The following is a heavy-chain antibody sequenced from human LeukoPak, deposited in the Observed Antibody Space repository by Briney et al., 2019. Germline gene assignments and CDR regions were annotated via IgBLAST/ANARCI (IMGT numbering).Heavy chain of an antibody. CDR3: ARMSYGMDL. CDR1: GFTFSSYE. J-gene: IGHJ6*02. CDR2: ISSSGSTI. Sequence: GGALRLSCAASGFTFSSYEMNWVRQAPGKGLEGVSYISSSGSTIYYADSVKGRFTISRDNAKNSLYLQINSLRAEDTAVYYCARMSYGMDLWGQGTTVTVSS. V-gene: IGHV3-48*03.